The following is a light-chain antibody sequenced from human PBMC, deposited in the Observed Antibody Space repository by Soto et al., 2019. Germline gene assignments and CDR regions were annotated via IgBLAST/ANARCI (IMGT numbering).Light chain of an antibody. CDR2: DAS. V-gene: IGKV3-20*01. CDR1: ESVSSRY. CDR3: QQYGSSPPWT. J-gene: IGKJ1*01. Sequence: EIAVTQSPGTLSLSPGERATLSCRASESVSSRYLAWYQQKPGQAPRLLIFDASSRATGIPDRFSGSGSGTDFTLTISRLEPEDFAVYFCQQYGSSPPWTFGQGTRVEIK.